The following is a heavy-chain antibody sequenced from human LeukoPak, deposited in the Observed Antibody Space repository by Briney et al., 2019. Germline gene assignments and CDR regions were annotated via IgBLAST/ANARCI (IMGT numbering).Heavy chain of an antibody. CDR2: ISSSSSYI. Sequence: GGSLRLSCAASGFTFSSYSMNWVRQAPGKGLEWVSSISSSSSYIYYADSVKGRFTISRDHAKNSLYLQMNSLRAEDTAVYYCASTYDSSGYLGWFDPWGQGTLVTVSS. V-gene: IGHV3-21*01. CDR3: ASTYDSSGYLGWFDP. D-gene: IGHD3-22*01. CDR1: GFTFSSYS. J-gene: IGHJ5*02.